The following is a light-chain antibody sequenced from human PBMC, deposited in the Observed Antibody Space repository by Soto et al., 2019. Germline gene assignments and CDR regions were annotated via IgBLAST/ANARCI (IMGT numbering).Light chain of an antibody. CDR2: KAS. CDR1: QSIDNW. V-gene: IGKV1-5*03. Sequence: DIQMTQSPSTLSASVGDRVTITCRARQSIDNWLAWYQQKPGKAPKLLIYKASNLDIGVPSRFSGSGSRTKFTHNISSMQPDNSATYYKQQNDTLWAFAQGTKVDI. J-gene: IGKJ1*01. CDR3: QQNDTLWA.